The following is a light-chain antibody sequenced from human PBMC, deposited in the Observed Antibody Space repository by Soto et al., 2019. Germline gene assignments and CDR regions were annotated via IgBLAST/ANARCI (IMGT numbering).Light chain of an antibody. Sequence: EIVLTQSPGTLSLSPGERATLSCRASQTVYSNLALYQQKPGQAPRLFIYGASTRATGIPDRFSGSGSGTEFTLTISSLQSEDFAIYYCHQYNNWPRTVGQGTKVDIK. V-gene: IGKV3D-15*01. CDR3: HQYNNWPRT. J-gene: IGKJ1*01. CDR2: GAS. CDR1: QTVYSN.